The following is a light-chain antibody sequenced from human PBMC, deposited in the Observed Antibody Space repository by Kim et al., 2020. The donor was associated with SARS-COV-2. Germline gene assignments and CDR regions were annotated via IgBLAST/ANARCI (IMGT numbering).Light chain of an antibody. J-gene: IGKJ4*01. CDR3: QHAASFPLT. Sequence: DIQLTQSPSSVSAAVGDRVTISCRASEGIRSWLAWYQQKPGKAPKLLINTASSLQSGVPSRFSGSGSGTDFSLIISSLQPEDFATYFCQHAASFPLTFGGGTKVDIK. CDR1: EGIRSW. V-gene: IGKV1-12*01. CDR2: TAS.